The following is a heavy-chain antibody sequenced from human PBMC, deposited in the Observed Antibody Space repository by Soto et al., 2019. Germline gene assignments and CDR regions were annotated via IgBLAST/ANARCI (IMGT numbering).Heavy chain of an antibody. CDR3: AKGGGHFDY. J-gene: IGHJ4*02. Sequence: QVQLVESGGGVVQPGRSPRLSCAASGFTFSSYGMHWVRQAPGKGLEWVAVISYDGSNKYYADSVKGRFTISRDNSKNTLYLQMNSLRAEDTAVYYCAKGGGHFDYWGQGTLVTVSS. D-gene: IGHD3-16*01. V-gene: IGHV3-30*18. CDR1: GFTFSSYG. CDR2: ISYDGSNK.